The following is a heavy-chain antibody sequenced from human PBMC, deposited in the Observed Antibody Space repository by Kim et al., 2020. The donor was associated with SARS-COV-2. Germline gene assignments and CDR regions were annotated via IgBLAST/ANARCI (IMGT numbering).Heavy chain of an antibody. V-gene: IGHV3-74*01. CDR3: ALVATIDGDFDY. D-gene: IGHD5-12*01. J-gene: IGHJ4*02. Sequence: GGSLRLSCAASGFTFSSYWMHWVRQAPGKGLVWVSRINSDGSSTSYADSVKGRFTISRDNAKNTLYLQMNSLRAEDTAVYYCALVATIDGDFDYWGQGTLVTVSS. CDR2: INSDGSST. CDR1: GFTFSSYW.